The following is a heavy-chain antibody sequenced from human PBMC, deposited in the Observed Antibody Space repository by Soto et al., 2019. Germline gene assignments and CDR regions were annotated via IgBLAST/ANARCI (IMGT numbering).Heavy chain of an antibody. V-gene: IGHV5-51*01. J-gene: IGHJ6*02. Sequence: PWEPLKISCKGSGYSVTSYWIGLVLQMPGKGLEWMGIIYPGDSDTRYSPSFQGQVTISADKSISTAYLQWSSLKASDTAVYYCARDRGGAADPYYYGLDFWGQGTTVTVSS. D-gene: IGHD6-13*01. CDR3: ARDRGGAADPYYYGLDF. CDR2: IYPGDSDT. CDR1: GYSVTSYW.